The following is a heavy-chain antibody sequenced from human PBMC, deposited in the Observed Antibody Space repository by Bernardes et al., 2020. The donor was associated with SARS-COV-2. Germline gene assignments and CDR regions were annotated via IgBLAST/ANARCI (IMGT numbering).Heavy chain of an antibody. J-gene: IGHJ3*02. CDR3: AKDPVEMATITGAFDI. V-gene: IGHV3-21*04. CDR1: GFTFSSYS. D-gene: IGHD5-12*01. CDR2: ISSSSSYI. Sequence: GGSLRLSCAASGFTFSSYSMNWVRQAPGKGLEWVSSISSSSSYIYYASFGQGRFTISRDNVKNSLYLQMNSLRAEDTAVYYCAKDPVEMATITGAFDIWGQGTMVTVSS.